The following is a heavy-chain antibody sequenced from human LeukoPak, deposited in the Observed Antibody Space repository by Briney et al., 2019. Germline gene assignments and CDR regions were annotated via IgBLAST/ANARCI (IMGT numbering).Heavy chain of an antibody. CDR1: GFTFSSYS. Sequence: AGGSLRLSCAASGFTFSSYSMNWVRQAPGKGLEWVSSISSSSYIYYADSAKGRFTISRDNAKNSLYLQMNSLRAEDTAAYYCARDVMGDGGWYGSDAFDIWGQGTMVTVSS. D-gene: IGHD6-19*01. J-gene: IGHJ3*02. V-gene: IGHV3-21*01. CDR3: ARDVMGDGGWYGSDAFDI. CDR2: ISSSSYI.